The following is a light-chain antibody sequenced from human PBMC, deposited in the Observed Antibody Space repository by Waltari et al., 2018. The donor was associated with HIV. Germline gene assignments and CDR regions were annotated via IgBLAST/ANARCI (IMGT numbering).Light chain of an antibody. V-gene: IGLV2-14*03. CDR2: HVS. CDR1: SSAVGGYNY. J-gene: IGLJ2*01. CDR3: TSYTSSNTLVI. Sequence: QSALTQPASVSGPPGQSLTISCTGTSSAVGGYNYVSWYQQHPGKAPKLMIYHVSNRPSGVSNRFSGSKSGNTASLTISGLQAEDEADYYCTSYTSSNTLVIFGGGTKLTVL.